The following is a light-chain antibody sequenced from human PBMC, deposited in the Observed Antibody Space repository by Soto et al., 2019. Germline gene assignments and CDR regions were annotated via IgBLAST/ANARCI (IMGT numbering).Light chain of an antibody. CDR1: QSISSR. CDR3: QKYDSAPWT. V-gene: IGKV1-5*01. Sequence: DIQMTQSPSTLSASVGDRVTITCRASQSISSRLAWCQQKPGKAPKLLIFDASTLESGVPSRFSGSGSGTDFTLTISSLQPEDVATYYCQKYDSAPWTFGQGTKVDIK. CDR2: DAS. J-gene: IGKJ1*01.